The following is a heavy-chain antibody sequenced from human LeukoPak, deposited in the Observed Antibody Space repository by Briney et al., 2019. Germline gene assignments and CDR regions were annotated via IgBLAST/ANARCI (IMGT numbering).Heavy chain of an antibody. CDR3: TTDGWVIAAAGRKNYYYGMDV. V-gene: IGHV3-15*01. J-gene: IGHJ6*02. CDR2: IKSKTDGGTT. CDR1: GFTFSNAW. Sequence: GGSLRLSCAASGFTFSNAWMSWVRQAPGKGLEWVGRIKSKTDGGTTDYAAPVKGRFTISRDESKNTLYLQMNSLKTEDTAVYYCTTDGWVIAAAGRKNYYYGMDVWGQGTTVTVSS. D-gene: IGHD6-13*01.